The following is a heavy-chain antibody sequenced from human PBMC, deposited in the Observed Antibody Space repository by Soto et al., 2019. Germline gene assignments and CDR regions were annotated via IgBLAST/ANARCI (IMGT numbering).Heavy chain of an antibody. D-gene: IGHD7-27*01. J-gene: IGHJ6*02. Sequence: EVQLVESGGGLVKPGGSLRLSCAASGFTFSSYSMNWVRQAPGKGLEWVSSISSSSSYIYYADSVKGRFTISRDNAKKSLYLQMNSLRVEDTAVYYCARDGARWGYGMDVWGQGTTVTVSS. CDR3: ARDGARWGYGMDV. CDR2: ISSSSSYI. V-gene: IGHV3-21*01. CDR1: GFTFSSYS.